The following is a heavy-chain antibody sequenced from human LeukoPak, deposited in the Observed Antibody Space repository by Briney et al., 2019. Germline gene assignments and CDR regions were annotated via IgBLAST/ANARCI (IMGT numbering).Heavy chain of an antibody. V-gene: IGHV3-23*01. CDR3: AKDWDSSSWCRRGY. J-gene: IGHJ4*02. Sequence: GGSLRLSCAASGFTFSSYAMSWVRQAPGKGLEWVSAISGSGGSTYYADSVKGRFTISRDNSKNTLYLQMNSLRAEDTAVYYCAKDWDSSSWCRRGYWGQGTLVTVSS. CDR2: ISGSGGST. CDR1: GFTFSSYA. D-gene: IGHD6-13*01.